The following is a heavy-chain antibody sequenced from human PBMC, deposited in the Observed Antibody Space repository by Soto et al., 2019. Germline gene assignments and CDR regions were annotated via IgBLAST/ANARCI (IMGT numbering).Heavy chain of an antibody. V-gene: IGHV4-59*08. CDR3: ARHRGLKNFDY. Sequence: SETLSLTCTVSGGSIISYYWSWIRQPPGKGLEWIGYIYYSGSTNYNPSLKSRVTISVDTSKNQFSLKLSSVTAADTAVYYCARHRGLKNFDYWGQGTLVTVSS. CDR2: IYYSGST. J-gene: IGHJ4*02. CDR1: GGSIISYY. D-gene: IGHD3-10*01.